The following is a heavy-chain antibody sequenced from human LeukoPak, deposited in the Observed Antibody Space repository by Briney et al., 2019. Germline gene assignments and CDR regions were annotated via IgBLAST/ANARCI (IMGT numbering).Heavy chain of an antibody. CDR1: GFTFRRYD. J-gene: IGHJ3*02. CDR2: IGTAGDT. Sequence: GGSLRLSCAASGFTFRRYDMHWVRQASGKGLEWVSAIGTAGDTSYTDSVKGRFTISRENAKNSLHLQMNSLRAGDTAIYYCARGWEAAFDIWGQGTMVTVSS. D-gene: IGHD1-26*01. CDR3: ARGWEAAFDI. V-gene: IGHV3-13*04.